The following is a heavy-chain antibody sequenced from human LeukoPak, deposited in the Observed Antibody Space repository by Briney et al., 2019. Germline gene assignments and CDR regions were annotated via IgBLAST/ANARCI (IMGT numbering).Heavy chain of an antibody. CDR2: INPNSGGT. CDR3: ARARGSGSYYGHDYYYYHYMDV. J-gene: IGHJ6*03. D-gene: IGHD3-10*01. V-gene: IGHV1-2*04. CDR1: GYTFTGYY. Sequence: ASVKVSCKASGYTFTGYYMHWVRQAPGQGLEWMGWINPNSGGTNYAQKFQGWVTMTRDTSTSIVYMELSSLRSEDTAIYYCARARGSGSYYGHDYYYYHYMDVWGKGTTVTVSS.